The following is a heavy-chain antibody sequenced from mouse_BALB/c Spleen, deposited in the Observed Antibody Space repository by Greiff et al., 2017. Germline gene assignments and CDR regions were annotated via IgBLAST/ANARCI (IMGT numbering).Heavy chain of an antibody. D-gene: IGHD2-1*01. J-gene: IGHJ3*01. Sequence: EVKLVESGGGLVKPGGSLKLSCAASGFTFSSYAMSWVRQTPEKRLEWVASISSGGSTYYPDSVKGRFTISRDNARNILYLQMSSLRSEDTAMYYCARGQVYYGNTWFAYWGQGTLVTVSA. CDR2: ISSGGST. CDR3: ARGQVYYGNTWFAY. CDR1: GFTFSSYA. V-gene: IGHV5-6-5*01.